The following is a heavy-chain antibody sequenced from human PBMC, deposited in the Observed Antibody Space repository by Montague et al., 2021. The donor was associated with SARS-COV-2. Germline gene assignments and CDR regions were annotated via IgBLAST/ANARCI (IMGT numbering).Heavy chain of an antibody. D-gene: IGHD1-26*01. V-gene: IGHV4-4*02. Sequence: FQDGRKNYNPSLKSRLTISVDKSKNQFSLKLSSVTAADTAVYYCTRFTSTGSGSYYIFDYWGQGTLVTVSS. CDR3: TRFTSTGSGSYYIFDY. J-gene: IGHJ4*02. CDR2: FQDGRK.